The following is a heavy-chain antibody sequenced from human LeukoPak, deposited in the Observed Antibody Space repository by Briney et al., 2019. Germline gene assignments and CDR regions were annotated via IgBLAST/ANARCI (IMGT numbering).Heavy chain of an antibody. CDR2: MSGGGHNT. CDR3: AISPCYCTDWVEAAFDL. D-gene: IGHD2-8*02. J-gene: IGHJ3*01. CDR1: GVTISSFT. V-gene: IGHV3-23*01. Sequence: GGTLRLSCAVSGVTISSFTMSCGRRAPGEGLEWGSAMSGGGHNTYYADSVKGRFAISRDNSKNNLYLQMNTLNAADTAVYYCAISPCYCTDWVEAAFDLWGQGTIVPVSS.